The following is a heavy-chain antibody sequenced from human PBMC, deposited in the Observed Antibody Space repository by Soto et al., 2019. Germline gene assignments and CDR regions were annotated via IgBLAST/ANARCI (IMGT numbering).Heavy chain of an antibody. D-gene: IGHD6-19*01. J-gene: IGHJ1*01. Sequence: WGSLRLSCAASGFTFSNAWMSWVRQAPGKGLEWVGRIKSKTDGGTTDYAAPVKGRFTISRDDSKNTLYLQMNSLKTEDTAVYYCTTSRRHSSGWDSAEYFQHWGQGTLVTVSS. V-gene: IGHV3-15*01. CDR3: TTSRRHSSGWDSAEYFQH. CDR2: IKSKTDGGTT. CDR1: GFTFSNAW.